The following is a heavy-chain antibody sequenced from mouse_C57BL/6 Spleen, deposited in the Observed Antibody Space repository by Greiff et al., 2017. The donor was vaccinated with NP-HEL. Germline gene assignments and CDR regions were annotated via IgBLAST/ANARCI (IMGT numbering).Heavy chain of an antibody. CDR2: IRNKANGYTT. J-gene: IGHJ2*01. V-gene: IGHV7-3*01. Sequence: EVKLLESGGGLVQPGGSLSLSCAASGFTFTDYYMSWVRQPPGKALEWLGFIRNKANGYTTEYSASVKGRFTISRDNSQSILYLQMNALRAEDSATYYCARSLLLRYFDYWGQGTTLTVSS. CDR1: GFTFTDYY. D-gene: IGHD1-1*01. CDR3: ARSLLLRYFDY.